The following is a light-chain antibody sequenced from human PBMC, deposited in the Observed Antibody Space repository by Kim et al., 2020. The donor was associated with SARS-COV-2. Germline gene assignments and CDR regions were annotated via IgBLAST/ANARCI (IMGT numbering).Light chain of an antibody. CDR1: QDIANS. V-gene: IGKV1-27*01. CDR3: QKYNTAPWT. CDR2: AAS. J-gene: IGKJ1*01. Sequence: DIQMTQSPSSLSASVGDRDTITCRASQDIANSLAWYQQKPGTVPKLLIYAASTLQSGVPSRFSGSGSGTEFTLTIGSLQTEDVATYYCQKYNTAPWTFGPGTKVDIK.